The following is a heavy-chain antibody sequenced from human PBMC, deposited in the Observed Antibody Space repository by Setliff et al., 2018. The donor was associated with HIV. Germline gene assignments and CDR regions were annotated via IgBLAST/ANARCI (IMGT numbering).Heavy chain of an antibody. Sequence: SETLSLTCTVSGYSISSSSYYWDWIRQPPGKGLEWIGSIYYSGITYYNPSLKSRVTISVDTSKNQFSLNPTSVTAADTAVYYCARSKTFYDFWGGYYTHGAFKIWGLGTMVTVSS. J-gene: IGHJ3*02. CDR1: GYSISSSSYY. CDR3: ARSKTFYDFWGGYYTHGAFKI. V-gene: IGHV4-39*01. CDR2: IYYSGIT. D-gene: IGHD3-3*01.